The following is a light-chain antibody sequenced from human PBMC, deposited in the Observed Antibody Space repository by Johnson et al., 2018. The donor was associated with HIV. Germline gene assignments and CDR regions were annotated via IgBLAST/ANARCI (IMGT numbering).Light chain of an antibody. CDR2: DNN. Sequence: LTQPPSVSAAPGQKVTISCSGSSSNIGNNYVSWYQQVPGTAPKLLIYDNNRRPSGIPDRFSGSKSGPSATLGITGLQTGDEADYYCGTWDSSLTSYVFVAGTKVTVL. J-gene: IGLJ1*01. CDR3: GTWDSSLTSYV. CDR1: SSNIGNNY. V-gene: IGLV1-51*01.